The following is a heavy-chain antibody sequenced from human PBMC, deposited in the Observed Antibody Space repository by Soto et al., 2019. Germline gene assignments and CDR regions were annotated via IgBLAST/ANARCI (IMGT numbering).Heavy chain of an antibody. CDR3: AHRRNYRGYVDY. V-gene: IGHV2-5*02. Sequence: QITLKESGPTLVKPTPSLTLTCTFSGFSLSTSGVGVGWIRPPPGKGLQCLALIYWDDDKRYSPSLKSRLAITKDTAKRQLVLTMTNIDPVDTAKYYCAHRRNYRGYVDYWGQGTLVTVSS. CDR1: GFSLSTSGVG. J-gene: IGHJ4*02. CDR2: IYWDDDK. D-gene: IGHD4-4*01.